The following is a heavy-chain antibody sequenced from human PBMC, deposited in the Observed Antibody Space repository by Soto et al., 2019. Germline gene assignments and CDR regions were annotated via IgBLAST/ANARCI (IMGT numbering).Heavy chain of an antibody. CDR2: INHSGST. CDR3: AGGRGYGGNFRY. J-gene: IGHJ3*01. CDR1: GGSFSGYY. D-gene: IGHD4-17*01. Sequence: QVQLQQWSAGLLKPSETLSLTCAVYGGSFSGYYWSWIRQPPGKGLEWIGEINHSGSTNYNPSLKSRVTMSVDTSKTQFSLKLSSGTAADTAVYYCAGGRGYGGNFRYWGQGTMVTVSS. V-gene: IGHV4-34*01.